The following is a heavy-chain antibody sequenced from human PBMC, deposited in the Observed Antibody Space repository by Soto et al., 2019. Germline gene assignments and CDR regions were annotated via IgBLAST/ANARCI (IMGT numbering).Heavy chain of an antibody. CDR1: GGTFSSYA. J-gene: IGHJ6*02. V-gene: IGHV1-69*06. CDR3: ARDQSPPYSSSSIGYYGMDV. Sequence: QVQLVQSGAEVKKPGSSVKVSCKASGGTFSSYAISWVRQAPGQGLEWMGGIIPIFGTANYAQKFQGRVTITADKSTSTAYMELSSVRSEDTAVYYCARDQSPPYSSSSIGYYGMDVWGQGTTVTVSS. CDR2: IIPIFGTA. D-gene: IGHD6-6*01.